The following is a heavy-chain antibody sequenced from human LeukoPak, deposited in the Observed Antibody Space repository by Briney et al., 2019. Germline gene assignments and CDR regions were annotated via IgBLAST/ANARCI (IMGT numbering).Heavy chain of an antibody. CDR3: AKDWGFQYNSGSYCEF. J-gene: IGHJ4*02. D-gene: IGHD3-10*01. V-gene: IGHV3-30*18. CDR1: GFTLSNYV. CDR2: TSYNGGNK. Sequence: GGSLRLSCAAAGFTLSNYVMHWARQAPGKGLEWVASTSYNGGNKFYADSVKGRFTISRDNTKNTLYLQMDSLRVQNTAVYYCAKDWGFQYNSGSYCEFWGQGTLVTVSS.